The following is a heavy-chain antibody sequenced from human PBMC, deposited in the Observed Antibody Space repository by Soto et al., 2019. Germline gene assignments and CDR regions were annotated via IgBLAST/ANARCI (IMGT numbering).Heavy chain of an antibody. D-gene: IGHD4-17*01. Sequence: QVQLQESGPGLVKPSGTLSLTCAVSGGSISSSNWWSWVRQPPGKGLEWIGEIYHSGSTNYNPSLKSRVTISVDQSKNQFSLKLSSVTAADTAVYYCARVSESYGDYAPRWFDPWGQGTLVTVSS. CDR3: ARVSESYGDYAPRWFDP. V-gene: IGHV4-4*02. CDR2: IYHSGST. J-gene: IGHJ5*02. CDR1: GGSISSSNW.